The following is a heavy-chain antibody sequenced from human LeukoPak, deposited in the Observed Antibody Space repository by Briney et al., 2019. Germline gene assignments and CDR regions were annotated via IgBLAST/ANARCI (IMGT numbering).Heavy chain of an antibody. V-gene: IGHV4-34*01. CDR3: ARGVDYYGSGSYSYYYYYMDA. J-gene: IGHJ6*03. CDR1: GGSFSGYY. D-gene: IGHD3-10*01. Sequence: SETLSLTCAVSGGSFSGYYWSRVRQPPGKGLEWISEIYHIVITNYNASIKSRATTSVDTSTIQFYIKLSSLTAADTAVYYCARGVDYYGSGSYSYYYYYMDAWGKGTTVTVSS. CDR2: IYHIVIT.